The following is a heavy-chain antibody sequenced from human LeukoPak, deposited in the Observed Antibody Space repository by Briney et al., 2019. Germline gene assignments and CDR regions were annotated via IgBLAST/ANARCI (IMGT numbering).Heavy chain of an antibody. Sequence: SETLSLTCTVSGGSISSGGYYWSWIRQHPGKGLEWIGYIYYSGSTYYNPSLKSRVTISVDTSKNQFSLKLSSVTAADTALYYCARLIVVVPAAIYWFDPWGQGTLVTVSS. V-gene: IGHV4-31*03. CDR1: GGSISSGGYY. D-gene: IGHD2-2*01. CDR2: IYYSGST. CDR3: ARLIVVVPAAIYWFDP. J-gene: IGHJ5*02.